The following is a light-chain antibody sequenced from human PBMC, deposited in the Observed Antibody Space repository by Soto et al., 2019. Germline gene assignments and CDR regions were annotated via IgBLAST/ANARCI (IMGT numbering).Light chain of an antibody. CDR1: QSVSTY. J-gene: IGKJ2*01. CDR2: GAS. V-gene: IGKV1-39*01. CDR3: QQSFRTTYT. Sequence: DIQMTQSPSSLSASVGDRVTITCRASQSVSTYLNWYQQKPGKAPNLLIYGASNLQSGVPSRFSGSGSGTDFTLTISSLQPEDFATYYCQQSFRTTYTFGQGTKLEIK.